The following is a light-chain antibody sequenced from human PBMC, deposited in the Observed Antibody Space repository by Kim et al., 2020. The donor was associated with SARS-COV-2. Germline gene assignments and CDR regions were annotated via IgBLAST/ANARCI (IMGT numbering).Light chain of an antibody. CDR3: QERSNWPLYT. V-gene: IGKV3-11*01. J-gene: IGKJ2*01. Sequence: EIVLTQSPATLSLSPGERATLSCRASQSVGRFLAWYRQKPGQAPRLLIYDTSNRATGIPARFSGSGSGTDFTLTISSLEPEDFALYYRQERSNWPLYTFGQGTKLEI. CDR2: DTS. CDR1: QSVGRF.